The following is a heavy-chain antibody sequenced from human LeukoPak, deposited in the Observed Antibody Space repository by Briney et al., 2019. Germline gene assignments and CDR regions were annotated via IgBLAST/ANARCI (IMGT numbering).Heavy chain of an antibody. D-gene: IGHD6-19*01. V-gene: IGHV4-4*07. CDR2: IYTSGST. J-gene: IGHJ5*02. CDR3: ARDQWKQWLVVNWFDP. CDR1: GGSISSYY. Sequence: PSETLSLTCTVPGGSISSYYWSWIRQPAGKGLEWIGRIYTSGSTNYNPSLKSRVTMSVDTSKNQFSLKLSSVTAADTAVYYCARDQWKQWLVVNWFDPCGQATLVTVSS.